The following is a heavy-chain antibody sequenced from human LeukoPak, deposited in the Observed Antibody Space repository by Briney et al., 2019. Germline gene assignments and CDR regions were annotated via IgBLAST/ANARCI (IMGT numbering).Heavy chain of an antibody. CDR3: AREILTTVTTGYFDY. V-gene: IGHV4-31*03. CDR1: GGSISSGGYS. Sequence: SETLSLTCTVSGGSISSGGYSRNWIRQYPGKGLEWIGNIYYSGSTYYNPSLKSRITISVDTSKNQSSLKLSSVTAADTAVYNCAREILTTVTTGYFDYWGQGTLVTVSS. CDR2: IYYSGST. J-gene: IGHJ4*02. D-gene: IGHD4-11*01.